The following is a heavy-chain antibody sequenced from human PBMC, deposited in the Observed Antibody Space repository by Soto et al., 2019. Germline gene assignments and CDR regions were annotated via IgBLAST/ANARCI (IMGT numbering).Heavy chain of an antibody. D-gene: IGHD1-1*01. CDR2: IKSKTDGGTT. CDR1: GFTFSKVW. J-gene: IGHJ4*02. CDR3: TTGRDDLLY. Sequence: EVQLVESGGGLVKPGGSLRLSCAVSGFTFSKVWMNWVRQAPGKGLEWVGRIKSKTDGGTTDYAAAVKGRFTITRDDSKDTLYLQMYSLKTEDTAVYFCTTGRDDLLYWGQGTLVTVSS. V-gene: IGHV3-15*07.